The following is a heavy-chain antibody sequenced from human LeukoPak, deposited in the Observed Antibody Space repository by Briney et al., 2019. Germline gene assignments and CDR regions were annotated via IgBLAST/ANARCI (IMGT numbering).Heavy chain of an antibody. V-gene: IGHV4-34*01. J-gene: IGHJ4*02. CDR3: ARRSGVRWELLRRGKYYFDY. CDR1: GGSFSGYY. D-gene: IGHD1-26*01. CDR2: INHSGST. Sequence: SETLSLTCAVYGGSFSGYYWSWIRQPPGEGLEWIGEINHSGSTNYNPSLKSRVTISVDTSKNQFSLKLSSVTAADTAVYYCARRSGVRWELLRRGKYYFDYWGQGTLVTVSS.